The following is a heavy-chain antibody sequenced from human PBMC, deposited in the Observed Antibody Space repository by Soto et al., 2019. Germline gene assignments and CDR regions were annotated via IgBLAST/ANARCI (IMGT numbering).Heavy chain of an antibody. CDR1: GGTFSSYA. J-gene: IGHJ6*02. D-gene: IGHD3-22*01. CDR2: IIPIFGTA. Sequence: GASVKVSCKASGGTFSSYAISWVRQAPGQGLEWMGGIIPIFGTANYAQKFQGRVTITADESTSTAYMELSSLRSEDTAVYYCATVDYYDSSGYYGESRSYYYYYGMDVWGQGTTVTVSS. CDR3: ATVDYYDSSGYYGESRSYYYYYGMDV. V-gene: IGHV1-69*13.